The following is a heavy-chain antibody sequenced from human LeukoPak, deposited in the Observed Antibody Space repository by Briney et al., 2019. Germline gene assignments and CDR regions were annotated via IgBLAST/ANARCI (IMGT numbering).Heavy chain of an antibody. D-gene: IGHD3-10*02. CDR1: GFTFGTHP. CDR3: AKDWYLRGVIRIFDY. V-gene: IGHV3-23*01. CDR2: ISGSATGSRT. J-gene: IGHJ4*02. Sequence: GGSLRLSCAASGFTFGTHPMTWVRQAPGKGLEWVSAISGSATGSRTYYADSVKGRFTISRDTSKNTVYLQMSRLRADDTAVYYCAKDWYLRGVIRIFDYWGQGTQVTVSS.